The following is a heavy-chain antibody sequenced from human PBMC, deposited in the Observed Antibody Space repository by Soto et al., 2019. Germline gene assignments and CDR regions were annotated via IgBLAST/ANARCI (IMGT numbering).Heavy chain of an antibody. CDR2: IIPIFGTA. J-gene: IGHJ6*02. CDR1: GGTFSSYA. CDR3: ARSQGGSSSLDIYYYYYYGMDV. D-gene: IGHD2-15*01. Sequence: QVQLVQSGAEVQKPGSSVKVSCKAPGGTFSSYAISWVRQAPGQGLEWMGGIIPIFGTANYAQKFQGRVTITADESTSTGYMELSSLRSEDTAVYYCARSQGGSSSLDIYYYYYYGMDVWGQWTTVTVSS. V-gene: IGHV1-69*01.